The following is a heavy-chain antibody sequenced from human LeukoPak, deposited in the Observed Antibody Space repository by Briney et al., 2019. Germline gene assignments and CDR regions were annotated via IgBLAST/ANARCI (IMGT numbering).Heavy chain of an antibody. CDR1: GFTFSSYA. CDR2: INSGGTT. V-gene: IGHV3-23*01. CDR3: AKRGSRSSTWYYFDF. D-gene: IGHD6-13*01. J-gene: IGHJ4*02. Sequence: GGSLRLSCAASGFTFSSYAITWVRQAPGKGLEWVSSINSGGTTYFADSVKGRFTISRDNSKSTAYLQMNSLRVEDTAAYYCAKRGSRSSTWYYFDFWGQGTLVTVSS.